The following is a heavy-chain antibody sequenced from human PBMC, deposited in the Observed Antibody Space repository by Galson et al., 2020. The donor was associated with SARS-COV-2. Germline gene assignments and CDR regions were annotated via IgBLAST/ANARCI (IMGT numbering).Heavy chain of an antibody. J-gene: IGHJ6*02. CDR1: GFTFSSYA. Sequence: TGGSLRLSCAASGFTFSSYAMHWVRQAPGKGLEWVAVISYGGSTKYYADSVKGRFTISRANSKNTLYQQMNSLRAEDTAGYFCAKDEARPDVRIMMYGCAVVSSLDVWGQGTTVTVSS. V-gene: IGHV3-30*18. CDR2: ISYGGSTK. CDR3: AKDEARPDVRIMMYGCAVVSSLDV. D-gene: IGHD2-8*01.